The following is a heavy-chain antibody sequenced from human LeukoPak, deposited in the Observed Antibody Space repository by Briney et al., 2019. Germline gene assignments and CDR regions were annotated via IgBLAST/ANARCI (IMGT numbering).Heavy chain of an antibody. J-gene: IGHJ4*02. Sequence: GGSLRLSCTASGFTFSSNDMHWVRQTPGKGLDWVAFTRYDESKTFYGDSVRGRFTISRDNSKNTLYLQMNGLTTDASALYHCATARYSGTPALDFWGQGTLVIVSS. V-gene: IGHV3-30*02. CDR2: TRYDESKT. D-gene: IGHD1-26*01. CDR3: ATARYSGTPALDF. CDR1: GFTFSSND.